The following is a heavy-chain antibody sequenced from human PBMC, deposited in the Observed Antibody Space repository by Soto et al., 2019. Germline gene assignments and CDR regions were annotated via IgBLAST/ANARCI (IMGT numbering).Heavy chain of an antibody. CDR3: ARSALPMDKKIVVVVAATGRDYGMDV. D-gene: IGHD2-15*01. Sequence: ASVKVSCKACGGTFSSYAISWVRQAPGQGLEWMGGIIPIFGTANYAQKFQGRVTITADESTSTAYMELSSLRSEDTAVYYCARSALPMDKKIVVVVAATGRDYGMDVWGQGTTVTVSS. J-gene: IGHJ6*02. CDR2: IIPIFGTA. V-gene: IGHV1-69*13. CDR1: GGTFSSYA.